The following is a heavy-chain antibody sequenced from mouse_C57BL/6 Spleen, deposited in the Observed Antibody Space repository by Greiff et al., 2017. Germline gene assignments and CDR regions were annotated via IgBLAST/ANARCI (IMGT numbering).Heavy chain of an antibody. CDR3: ASTVVARRYYFDY. V-gene: IGHV1-80*01. Sequence: VQLQQSGAELVKPGASVKISCKASGYAFSSYWMNWVKQRPGKGLEWIGQIYPGDGDTNYNGKFKGKATLTADKSSSTAYMQLSSLTSEDSAVYFCASTVVARRYYFDYWGQGTTLTVSS. CDR2: IYPGDGDT. D-gene: IGHD1-1*01. J-gene: IGHJ2*01. CDR1: GYAFSSYW.